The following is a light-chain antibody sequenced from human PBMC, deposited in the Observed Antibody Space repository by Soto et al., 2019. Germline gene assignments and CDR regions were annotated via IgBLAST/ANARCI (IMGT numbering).Light chain of an antibody. CDR1: QSVISDY. V-gene: IGKV3-20*01. CDR3: QQYGSSPKT. J-gene: IGKJ1*01. Sequence: EIVLTQSPGTLSLSPGEKGTLSCRASQSVISDYLAWYQQKPGQAPRLLICAASTRATGIPDRFSGSGSGTDFTLTINRFEPEDFAVYYCQQYGSSPKTFGQGTKVDIK. CDR2: AAS.